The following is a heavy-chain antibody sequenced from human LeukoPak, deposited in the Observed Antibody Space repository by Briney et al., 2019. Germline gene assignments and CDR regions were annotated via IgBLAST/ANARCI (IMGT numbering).Heavy chain of an antibody. CDR1: GFTFSSYA. J-gene: IGHJ4*02. CDR3: AKGIAARPMGSFDY. Sequence: PGGSLRLSCAASGFTFSSYAMSWVRQAPGKGLEWVSAISGSGGSTYYADSVKGRLPLSRHNSKNTLYIQMNSQRTEDTAVDYCAKGIAARPMGSFDYWGQGTLVTASS. D-gene: IGHD6-6*01. V-gene: IGHV3-23*01. CDR2: ISGSGGST.